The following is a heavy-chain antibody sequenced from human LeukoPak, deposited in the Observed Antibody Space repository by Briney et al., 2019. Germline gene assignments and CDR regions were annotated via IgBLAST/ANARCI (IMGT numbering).Heavy chain of an antibody. Sequence: GGSLRLSCAASGFTLSDYDIHWVRQPIGKGLDWVSGLGSAGDKYHAGSERGRFTISREDAENSVYLQMNGLRPEDTAIYYCAGAKRETSTRPWTSGMDVWGQGTRVTVSS. J-gene: IGHJ6*02. V-gene: IGHV3-13*01. CDR2: LGSAGDK. D-gene: IGHD3/OR15-3a*01. CDR1: GFTLSDYD. CDR3: AGAKRETSTRPWTSGMDV.